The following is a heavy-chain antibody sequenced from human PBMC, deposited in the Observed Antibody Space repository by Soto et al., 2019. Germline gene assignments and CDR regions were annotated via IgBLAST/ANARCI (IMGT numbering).Heavy chain of an antibody. D-gene: IGHD6-19*01. CDR2: IYHSGST. V-gene: IGHV4-30-2*01. CDR3: ARARQYSSGWLSFDY. Sequence: PSETLSLTCAVSGGSISSGGYSWSWIRQPPGKGLEWIGYIYHSGSTYYNPSLKSRVTISLDMSKNQFSLKLTSVTAADTAVYYCARARQYSSGWLSFDYWGQGILVTVSS. CDR1: GGSISSGGYS. J-gene: IGHJ4*02.